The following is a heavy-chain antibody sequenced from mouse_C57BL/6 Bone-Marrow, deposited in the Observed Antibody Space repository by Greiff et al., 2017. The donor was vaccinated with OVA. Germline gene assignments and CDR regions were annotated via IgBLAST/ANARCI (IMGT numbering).Heavy chain of an antibody. J-gene: IGHJ2*01. V-gene: IGHV1-4*01. CDR3: KRGCYYGF. CDR2: IDPTNDYT. CDR1: GYTFTSYS. Sequence: QVQLQQSGAELARPGASVKMSCKASGYTFTSYSIHWVKQRPGQGLEWIGYIDPTNDYTNYNQKFKGKATLTADKSSSTDYMQLSSLTSENSEGYCCKRGCYYGFCGWGNTITVTA.